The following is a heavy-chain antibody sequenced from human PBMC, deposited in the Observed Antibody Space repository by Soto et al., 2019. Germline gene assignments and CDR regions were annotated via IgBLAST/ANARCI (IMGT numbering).Heavy chain of an antibody. V-gene: IGHV2-5*02. J-gene: IGHJ6*02. CDR1: GFSVTTSGAS. D-gene: IGHD2-2*01. CDR3: ANASTSHHQAMDV. Sequence: QITLKESGPTLVKSTQTLTLTCTFSGFSVTTSGASVAWIRQPPGKALEWLALIYWDDDKRYSPSLKTRLSITTNKSKNQVVLTMNKLDPVDTDTYSCANASTSHHQAMDVWGQGTTVTVSS. CDR2: IYWDDDK.